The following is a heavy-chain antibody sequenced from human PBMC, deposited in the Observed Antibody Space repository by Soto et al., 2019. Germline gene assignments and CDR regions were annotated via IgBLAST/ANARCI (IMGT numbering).Heavy chain of an antibody. J-gene: IGHJ4*02. D-gene: IGHD2-15*01. V-gene: IGHV3-74*01. CDR1: GFTFSSYW. CDR3: ARDRDNIVVVVAATPDY. CDR2: INSDGSST. Sequence: EVQLVESGGGLVQPGGSLRLSCAASGFTFSSYWMHWVRQAPGKGLVWVSRINSDGSSTSYADSVKGRFTISRDNAKNTLSLQMNSLRAEDTAVYYCARDRDNIVVVVAATPDYWGQGTLVTVSS.